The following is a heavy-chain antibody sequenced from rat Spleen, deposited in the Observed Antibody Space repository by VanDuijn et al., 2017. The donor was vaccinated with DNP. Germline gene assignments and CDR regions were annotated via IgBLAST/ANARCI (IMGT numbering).Heavy chain of an antibody. J-gene: IGHJ3*01. CDR2: INGAGNT. CDR1: FYSITSSYK. CDR3: ARSGYHTDDYYLGAY. Sequence: EVLLQESGPGLVKPSQSLSLTCSVTFYSITSSYKWNWIRKFPGNKLEWMGYINGAGNTNYNPSLKRRIAITRDTSKNHLFLPVNSVTNEDTAAYYGARSGYHTDDYYLGAYWGQGTLVTVSS. D-gene: IGHD1-6*01. V-gene: IGHV3-3*01.